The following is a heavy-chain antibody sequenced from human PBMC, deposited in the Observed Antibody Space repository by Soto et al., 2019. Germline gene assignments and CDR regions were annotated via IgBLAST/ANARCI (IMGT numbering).Heavy chain of an antibody. CDR1: GFTFSSSE. V-gene: IGHV3-48*03. J-gene: IGHJ3*01. D-gene: IGHD1-26*01. Sequence: EVQLVESGGGLIQPGGSLRLSCAASGFTFSSSEMYWVRQAPGKGLEWVSYIHPSGQPIFYAASVKGRFTISRDNAKNSLYLQMSSLRAEDSAVYYCARRASRWGQGTMVTVSS. CDR2: IHPSGQPI. CDR3: ARRASR.